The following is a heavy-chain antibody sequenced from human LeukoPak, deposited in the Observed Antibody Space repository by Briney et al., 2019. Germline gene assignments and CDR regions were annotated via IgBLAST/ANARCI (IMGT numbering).Heavy chain of an antibody. J-gene: IGHJ4*02. CDR1: GFTFSSYA. Sequence: PGGSLRLSCAASGFTFSSYAMSWVRQAPGKGLEWVSAISGSGGSTYYADSVKDRFSISRDNAKRYLYLQMNNLGPEDTAFYYCVRCTETNGRVLDFWGQGTLVTVSS. D-gene: IGHD3-10*02. CDR2: ISGSGGST. CDR3: VRCTETNGRVLDF. V-gene: IGHV3-23*01.